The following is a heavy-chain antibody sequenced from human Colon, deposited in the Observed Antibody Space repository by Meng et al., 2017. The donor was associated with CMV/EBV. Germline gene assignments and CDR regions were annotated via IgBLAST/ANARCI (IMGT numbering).Heavy chain of an antibody. D-gene: IGHD3-3*01. J-gene: IGHJ4*02. V-gene: IGHV3-23*01. CDR1: GFTFSSYA. CDR3: AKDRHPYYDVWSGPSFDY. Sequence: GESLKISCAASGFTFSSYAMSWVRQAPGKGLEWVSAISGSGGSTYYADSVKGRFTISRDNSKNTLYLQMNSLRAEDTAVYYCAKDRHPYYDVWSGPSFDYWGQGTLVTVSS. CDR2: ISGSGGST.